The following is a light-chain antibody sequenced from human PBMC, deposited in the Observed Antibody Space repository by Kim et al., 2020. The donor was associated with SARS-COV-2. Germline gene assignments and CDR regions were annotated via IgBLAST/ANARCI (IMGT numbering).Light chain of an antibody. J-gene: IGKJ1*01. Sequence: LSASVGDRVTINCRASRSISNWLAWYQQKPGRAPKVLIYQASTLASGVPSRFSGSGSGTEFTLTISSLQPDDYATYYCQQYNSYWTFGQGTRVEI. CDR1: RSISNW. CDR2: QAS. CDR3: QQYNSYWT. V-gene: IGKV1-5*03.